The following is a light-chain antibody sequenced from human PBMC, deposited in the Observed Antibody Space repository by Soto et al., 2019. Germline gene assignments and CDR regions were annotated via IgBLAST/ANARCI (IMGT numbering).Light chain of an antibody. J-gene: IGKJ4*01. CDR1: QSVSSN. CDR2: GAS. V-gene: IGKV3-15*01. Sequence: EIVMTQSPATLSVSPGERVTLSCRASQSVSSNLAWYQQKPGQAPRLLIYGASTRATGIPARFSGSGSGTEFTHTIRSLQSEDFAVYYCQQYHNWPPLTFGGGTKVEIK. CDR3: QQYHNWPPLT.